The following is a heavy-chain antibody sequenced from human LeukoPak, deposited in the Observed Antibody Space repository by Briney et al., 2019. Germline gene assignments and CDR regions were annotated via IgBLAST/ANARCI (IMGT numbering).Heavy chain of an antibody. D-gene: IGHD6-19*01. CDR2: ISGSGGNT. V-gene: IGHV3-23*01. J-gene: IGHJ4*02. CDR1: GFTFSSYA. Sequence: GGSLRLSCAASGFTFSSYAMSWVRQAPGKGLEWVATISGSGGNTYYADSVKGRFTISRDNSKNTLYLQMDSLRAEDTAVYYCAKDHQWRIRRNYFDYWGQGTLVTVSS. CDR3: AKDHQWRIRRNYFDY.